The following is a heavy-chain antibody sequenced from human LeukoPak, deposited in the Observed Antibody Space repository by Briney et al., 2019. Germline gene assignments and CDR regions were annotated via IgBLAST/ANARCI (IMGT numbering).Heavy chain of an antibody. J-gene: IGHJ4*01. CDR2: ISSSSSTI. Sequence: PGGSLRLSCAASGFTFSSYSMNWVRQAPGKGLEWVSYISSSSSTIYYVDSVKGRFTISRGNAKNSLYLQVNSLRAEDTAVYYCARENQGYCSSTSCSYFDSWGHGTLVTVSS. V-gene: IGHV3-48*01. D-gene: IGHD2-2*01. CDR3: ARENQGYCSSTSCSYFDS. CDR1: GFTFSSYS.